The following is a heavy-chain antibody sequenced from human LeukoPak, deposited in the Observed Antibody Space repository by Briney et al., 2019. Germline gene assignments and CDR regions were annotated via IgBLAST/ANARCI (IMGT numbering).Heavy chain of an antibody. Sequence: PGGSLRLSCAASGFTFSSYAMSWVRQAPGKGLEWVSAISGSGGSTYYADSVKGRFTISRDNAKNSLYLQMNSLRAEDTAVYYCASSIAARPELDAFDIWGQGTMVTVSS. CDR3: ASSIAARPELDAFDI. V-gene: IGHV3-23*01. CDR2: ISGSGGST. CDR1: GFTFSSYA. D-gene: IGHD6-6*01. J-gene: IGHJ3*02.